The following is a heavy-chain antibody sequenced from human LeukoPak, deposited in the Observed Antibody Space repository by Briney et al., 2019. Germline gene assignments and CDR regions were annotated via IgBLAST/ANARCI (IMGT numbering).Heavy chain of an antibody. D-gene: IGHD3-22*01. V-gene: IGHV4-34*01. CDR2: INHSGST. CDR3: ARGIYDSSGYRVHFDY. CDR1: GGSFSGYY. J-gene: IGHJ4*02. Sequence: SETLSLTCAVYGGSFSGYYWSWIRQPPGKGLEWIGEINHSGSTNYNPSLKSRVTISVDTSKNQFSLKLSSVTAADTAVYYCARGIYDSSGYRVHFDYWGQGTLVTVSS.